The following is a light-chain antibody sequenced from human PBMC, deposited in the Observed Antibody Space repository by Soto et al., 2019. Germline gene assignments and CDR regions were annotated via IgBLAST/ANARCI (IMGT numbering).Light chain of an antibody. J-gene: IGKJ4*01. Sequence: DIQMTQSPSTLSASVGDRVSITCRASQTISNLMAWYQQKPGQAPKLLIYKASNLETGVPSRFSGSGSGTEFTLTISGLQPDDFAVYYCQQYNDYPLTFGGGTKVDI. V-gene: IGKV1-5*03. CDR2: KAS. CDR3: QQYNDYPLT. CDR1: QTISNL.